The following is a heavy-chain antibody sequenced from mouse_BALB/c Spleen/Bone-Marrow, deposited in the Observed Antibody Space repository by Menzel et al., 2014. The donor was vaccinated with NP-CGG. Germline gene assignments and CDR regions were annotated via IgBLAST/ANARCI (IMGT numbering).Heavy chain of an antibody. CDR1: GFSLTSYG. CDR3: ARDPITTEPMDY. CDR2: IWAGGST. D-gene: IGHD1-1*01. Sequence: VMLVESGPGLVAPPQSLSITCTVSGFSLTSYGVHWVRQPPGKGLEWLGVIWAGGSTNYNSALMSRLSISKDNSKSQVFLKMNSLQTDDTAMYYCARDPITTEPMDYWGQGTSVTVSS. J-gene: IGHJ4*01. V-gene: IGHV2-9*02.